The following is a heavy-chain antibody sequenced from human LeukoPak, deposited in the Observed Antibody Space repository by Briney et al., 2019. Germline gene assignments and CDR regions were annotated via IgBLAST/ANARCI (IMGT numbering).Heavy chain of an antibody. CDR3: ARGGIAAAGVYYYYYGMDV. Sequence: SVKVSCKASGYTFTSYGINWVRQATGQGLEWMGWMNPNSGNTGYAQKFQGRVTMTRNTSISTAYMELSSLRSEDTAVYYCARGGIAAAGVYYYYYGMDVWGQGTTVTVSS. V-gene: IGHV1-8*01. CDR2: MNPNSGNT. CDR1: GYTFTSYG. J-gene: IGHJ6*02. D-gene: IGHD6-13*01.